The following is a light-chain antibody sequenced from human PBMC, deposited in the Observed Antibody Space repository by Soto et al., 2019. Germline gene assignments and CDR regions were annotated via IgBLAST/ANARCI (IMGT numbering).Light chain of an antibody. Sequence: DIVRTQSPDSLAVSLGERATINCKSSQSVIHTSNNKSYLAWYQQKPGQPPELLLYWASARESGVPDRFSGSGSGTDVTLTISSLQAEDVAVYYCQQYHDTPRTFGQGTKVEIK. V-gene: IGKV4-1*01. CDR3: QQYHDTPRT. CDR1: QSVIHTSNNKSY. J-gene: IGKJ2*01. CDR2: WAS.